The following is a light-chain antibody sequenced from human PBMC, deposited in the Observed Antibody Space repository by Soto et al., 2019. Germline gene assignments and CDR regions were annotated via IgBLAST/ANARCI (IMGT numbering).Light chain of an antibody. CDR3: QKYNTAPLT. CDR2: GIS. J-gene: IGKJ4*01. CDR1: QSFSTY. Sequence: DIQMTQSPSSLSASVGDRVTVTCLASQSFSTYLAWYQQKPGKVPKLLISGISTLQSGVPSRFSGSGYGTEFTLTISNLQPEDVATYYCQKYNTAPLTFGGGTKVDIK. V-gene: IGKV1-27*01.